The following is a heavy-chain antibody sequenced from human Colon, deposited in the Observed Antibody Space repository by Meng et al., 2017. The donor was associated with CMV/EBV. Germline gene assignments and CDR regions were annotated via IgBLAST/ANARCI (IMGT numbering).Heavy chain of an antibody. V-gene: IGHV1-8*01. D-gene: IGHD6-13*01. J-gene: IGHJ5*02. CDR1: GYTFINHD. CDR2: MNSNSGNT. CDR3: MRGAGAGGRDCFDP. Sequence: ASGYTFINHDINWVRQAAGQGLEWMGWMNSNSGNTGYAQKCQGRDTMTRDTSVSTAYMELSSLRFEDTAIYYCMRGAGAGGRDCFDPCGQGTLVTVSS.